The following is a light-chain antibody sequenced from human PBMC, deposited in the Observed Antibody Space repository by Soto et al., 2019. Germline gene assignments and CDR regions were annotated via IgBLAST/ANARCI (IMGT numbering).Light chain of an antibody. V-gene: IGLV1-44*01. Sequence: QSVLTQPPSASGTPGQRVTISCSGSSSNIGSNTVNWYQQLPGTAPKLLIYSNNQRPSGVPDLFSGSKSGTSASLAISGLQSDDEDDYYCAAWDDSLNGYVFGTGTKVTVL. CDR1: SSNIGSNT. CDR2: SNN. CDR3: AAWDDSLNGYV. J-gene: IGLJ1*01.